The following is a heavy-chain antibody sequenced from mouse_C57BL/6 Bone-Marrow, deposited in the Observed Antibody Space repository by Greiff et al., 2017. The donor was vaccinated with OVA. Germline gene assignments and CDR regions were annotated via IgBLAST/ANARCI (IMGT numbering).Heavy chain of an antibody. CDR1: GFTIKDDY. V-gene: IGHV14-4*01. D-gene: IGHD4-1*01. J-gene: IGHJ1*03. CDR2: IDPENGDT. CDR3: TMDWPWYFDV. Sequence: VQLKQSGAELVRPGASVKLSCTASGFTIKDDYMHWVKQRPEQGLEWIGWIDPENGDTEYASKFQGKATITADTSSNTAYLQLSSLTSEDTAVYYCTMDWPWYFDVWGTGTTVTVSS.